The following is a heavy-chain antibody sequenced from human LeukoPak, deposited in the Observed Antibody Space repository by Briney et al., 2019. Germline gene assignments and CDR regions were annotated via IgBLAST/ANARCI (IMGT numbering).Heavy chain of an antibody. V-gene: IGHV4-34*01. Sequence: PSETLSLTCAVYGGSFSGYYWSWIRQPPGKGLEWIGEINHSGSTNYNPSLKSRVTISVDTSKNQFSLKLSSVTAADTAVYYCARADVLRFLEWLGVDNGAFDIWGQGTMVTVSS. CDR1: GGSFSGYY. CDR3: ARADVLRFLEWLGVDNGAFDI. D-gene: IGHD3-3*01. J-gene: IGHJ3*02. CDR2: INHSGST.